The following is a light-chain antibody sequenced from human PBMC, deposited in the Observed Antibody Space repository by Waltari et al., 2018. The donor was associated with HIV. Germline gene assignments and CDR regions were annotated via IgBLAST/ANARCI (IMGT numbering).Light chain of an antibody. J-gene: IGKJ2*01. Sequence: DIVMTQSPLSLPVNPGEPASISCRSSQSLLHSNGYNYLDWYLQKPGQSPQLLIYLGSNRASGVPDRFSGSESGTDFTLKISRVEAEDVGVYYCMQALHTPPAFGQGTKLEVK. CDR3: MQALHTPPA. V-gene: IGKV2-28*01. CDR2: LGS. CDR1: QSLLHSNGYNY.